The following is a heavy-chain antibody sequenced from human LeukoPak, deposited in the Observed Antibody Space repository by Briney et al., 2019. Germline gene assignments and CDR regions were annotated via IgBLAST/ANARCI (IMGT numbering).Heavy chain of an antibody. J-gene: IGHJ4*02. Sequence: ASVKVSCKASGYTFNWYGISWVRQAPGQGPEWMGWINTNNGDTNYVQKLQGRVTMTTDASTSTAYMELRSLRSDDTAVYYCARVSIAVAGRFDYWGQGTLVTVSS. CDR2: INTNNGDT. D-gene: IGHD6-19*01. V-gene: IGHV1-18*01. CDR1: GYTFNWYG. CDR3: ARVSIAVAGRFDY.